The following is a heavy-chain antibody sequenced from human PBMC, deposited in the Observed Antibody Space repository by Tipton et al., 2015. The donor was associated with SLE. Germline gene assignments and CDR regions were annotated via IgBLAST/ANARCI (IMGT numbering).Heavy chain of an antibody. CDR3: AGGVGSRYFDY. CDR2: INHSGST. J-gene: IGHJ4*02. CDR1: GGSFRGYY. D-gene: IGHD1-26*01. Sequence: TLSLTCAVYGGSFRGYYWSWIRQPPGKGLEWIGEINHSGSTNHNPSLKRRVTISVDTSKNQFSLKLSSVTAADTAVYYCAGGVGSRYFDYWGQGTLVTVSS. V-gene: IGHV4-34*01.